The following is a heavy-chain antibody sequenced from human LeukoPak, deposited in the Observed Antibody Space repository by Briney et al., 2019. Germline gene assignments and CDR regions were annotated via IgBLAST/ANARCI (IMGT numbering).Heavy chain of an antibody. Sequence: PGGSLRLSCAASGFTFSSYGMHWVRQAPGKGLEWVAFIRYDGSNKYYAGSVKGRFTISRDNAKNSLFLQMNSLTADDTAVYYCARERTTIVSGTTIGAYWGQGTLVTVSS. CDR1: GFTFSSYG. V-gene: IGHV3-30*02. D-gene: IGHD2/OR15-2a*01. J-gene: IGHJ4*02. CDR3: ARERTTIVSGTTIGAY. CDR2: IRYDGSNK.